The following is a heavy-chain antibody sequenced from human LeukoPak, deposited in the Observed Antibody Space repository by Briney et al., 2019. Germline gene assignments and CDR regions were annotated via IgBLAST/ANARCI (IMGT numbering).Heavy chain of an antibody. V-gene: IGHV4-34*01. CDR3: ARERQQMGFDF. CDR1: GGSFSGYH. D-gene: IGHD6-13*01. CDR2: INHSGST. J-gene: IGHJ4*02. Sequence: PSETLSLTCAVYGGSFSGYHWTWIRQPPGKGLEWIGEINHSGSTKYSPSLKSRVTISVDTPKNQFSLKLTSVTAADTAVYFCARERQQMGFDFWGQGTLVTVSS.